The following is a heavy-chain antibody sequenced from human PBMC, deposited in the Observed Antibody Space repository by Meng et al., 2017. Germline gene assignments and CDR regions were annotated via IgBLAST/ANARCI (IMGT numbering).Heavy chain of an antibody. CDR3: ATMWRLVGATGGDIPYYFDY. J-gene: IGHJ4*02. Sequence: VKVSCKVSGYTLTELSMHWVRQAPGKGLEWMGGFDPEDDETVYAQKFQGRVTMTEDTSIDTAYMELDSLRSEDTAVYYCATMWRLVGATGGDIPYYFDYWGQGTVVTVSS. V-gene: IGHV1-24*01. D-gene: IGHD1-26*01. CDR1: GYTLTELS. CDR2: FDPEDDET.